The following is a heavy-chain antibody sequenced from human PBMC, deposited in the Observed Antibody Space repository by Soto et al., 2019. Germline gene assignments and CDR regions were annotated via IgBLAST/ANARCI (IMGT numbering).Heavy chain of an antibody. CDR2: ISGHNGNT. CDR3: ARQPRYSYADS. V-gene: IGHV1-18*01. Sequence: QVQLMQSGPEVKEPGASVKLSCKASGYTFSNSCLSWVRQAPGQGLEWMGWISGHNGNTIYAQKLQDRVTMTADTSTRTGYMALRSLSSDETAVYYCARQPRYSYADSWGPGTLVTVSS. D-gene: IGHD5-18*01. J-gene: IGHJ4*02. CDR1: GYTFSNSC.